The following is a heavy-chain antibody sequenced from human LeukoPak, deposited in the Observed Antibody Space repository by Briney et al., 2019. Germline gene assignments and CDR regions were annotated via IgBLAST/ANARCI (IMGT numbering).Heavy chain of an antibody. J-gene: IGHJ4*02. CDR1: GGSMSSSNW. CDR2: IYHSGST. CDR3: AGERGEEYSSGWYKRIYFDN. Sequence: PSGTLSLTCAVSGGSMSSSNWWSWVRQPPGKGLEWIGEIYHSGSTNYNPSLKSRVAISADMSKNQFSLKLTSVTGADTAVYYCAGERGEEYSSGWYKRIYFDNWGQGIRVTVSS. D-gene: IGHD6-19*01. V-gene: IGHV4-4*02.